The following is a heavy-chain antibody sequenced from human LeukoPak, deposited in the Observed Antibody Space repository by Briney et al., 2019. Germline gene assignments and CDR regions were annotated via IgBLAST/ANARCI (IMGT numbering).Heavy chain of an antibody. V-gene: IGHV1-8*01. Sequence: ASVKVFCKASGYTFTSYDINWVRHATGQGLEWMGWMNPNSGNTGYAQKFQGRVTMTRNTSISPAYMELSSLRSEDTAGDYCARGHESLNDYWGQGTLVTVSS. CDR1: GYTFTSYD. CDR2: MNPNSGNT. J-gene: IGHJ4*02. CDR3: ARGHESLNDY.